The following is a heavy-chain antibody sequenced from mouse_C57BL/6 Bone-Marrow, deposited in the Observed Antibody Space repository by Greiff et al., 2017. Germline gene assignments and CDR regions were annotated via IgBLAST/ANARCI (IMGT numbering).Heavy chain of an antibody. Sequence: EVQLQQSGPELVKPGASVKISCKASGYTFTDYYMNWVKQSHGKSLEWIGDINPNNGGTSSNQEFKGAATLTVDKSSSTANMELRSLTSEDSAVYYCASHYGNYVGYAMDYWGQGTSVTVSS. V-gene: IGHV1-26*01. CDR1: GYTFTDYY. CDR2: INPNNGGT. J-gene: IGHJ4*01. D-gene: IGHD2-1*01. CDR3: ASHYGNYVGYAMDY.